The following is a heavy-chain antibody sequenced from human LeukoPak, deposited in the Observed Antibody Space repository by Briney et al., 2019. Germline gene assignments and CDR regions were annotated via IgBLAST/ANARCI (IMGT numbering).Heavy chain of an antibody. CDR2: ISYDGSNK. V-gene: IGHV3-30-3*01. D-gene: IGHD2-21*02. CDR3: ARSEHIVVVTSTPASY. Sequence: GGSLRLSCAASGFTFSSYAMHWVRQAPGKGPEWVAVISYDGSNKYYADSVKGRFTISRDNSKNTVFMEMNSLKPEDTALYYCARSEHIVVVTSTPASYWGQGTLVTVSS. J-gene: IGHJ4*02. CDR1: GFTFSSYA.